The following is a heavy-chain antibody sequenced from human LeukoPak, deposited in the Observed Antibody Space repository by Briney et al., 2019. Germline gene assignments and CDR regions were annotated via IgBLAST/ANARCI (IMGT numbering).Heavy chain of an antibody. CDR3: ARDTSYSSGWFDY. CDR2: IWYDGSNK. CDR1: GFTFSSYG. V-gene: IGHV3-33*01. J-gene: IGHJ4*02. Sequence: PGGSLRLSCAASGFTFSSYGMHWVRQAPGKGLEWVAVIWYDGSNKYYADSVKGRFTISRDNSKNTLYLQMNSLRAEDTAVYYCARDTSYSSGWFDYWGQGTLVTVSS. D-gene: IGHD6-19*01.